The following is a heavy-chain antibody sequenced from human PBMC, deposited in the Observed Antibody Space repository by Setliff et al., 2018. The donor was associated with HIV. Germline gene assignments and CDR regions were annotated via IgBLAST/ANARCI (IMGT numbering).Heavy chain of an antibody. CDR3: AKDLVTTTGPDY. D-gene: IGHD1-1*01. Sequence: GGSLRLSCAASGFTFGSYAMHWVRQAPGKGLEWVAVISYDGSYKYYADSVKGRFTISRDNSKNTLYVQMNSLRADDTAVYYCAKDLVTTTGPDYWGQGTLVTVSS. CDR1: GFTFGSYA. CDR2: ISYDGSYK. J-gene: IGHJ4*02. V-gene: IGHV3-30*04.